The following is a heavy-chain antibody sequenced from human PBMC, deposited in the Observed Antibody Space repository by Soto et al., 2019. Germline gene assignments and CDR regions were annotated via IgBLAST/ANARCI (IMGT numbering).Heavy chain of an antibody. CDR3: ARDYLPEGGDAFDY. CDR2: IYTSGST. J-gene: IGHJ4*02. D-gene: IGHD1-26*01. Sequence: SETLSLTCTVSGGSISSYYWSWIRQPAGKGLEWIGRIYTSGSTNYNPSLKSRVTMSVDTSKNQFSLKLSSVTAADTAVYYCARDYLPEGGDAFDYWGQGTLVTVSS. CDR1: GGSISSYY. V-gene: IGHV4-4*07.